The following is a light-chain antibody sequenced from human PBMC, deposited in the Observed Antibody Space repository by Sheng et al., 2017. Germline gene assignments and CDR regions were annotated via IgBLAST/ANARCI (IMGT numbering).Light chain of an antibody. J-gene: IGKJ1*01. CDR3: QQYHTYPWT. Sequence: DIQMTQSPPSLSASLGDRVTITCRASQSISAWLAWYHQKPGKAPKLLIYQTSNLQNGVPSRFSASGSGTEFTLTISRLQPDDSGTYFXQQYHTYPWTFGQGTKVQIK. V-gene: IGKV1-5*03. CDR1: QSISAW. CDR2: QTS.